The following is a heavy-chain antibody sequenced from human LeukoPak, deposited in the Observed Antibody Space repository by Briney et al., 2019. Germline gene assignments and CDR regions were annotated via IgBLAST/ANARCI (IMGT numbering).Heavy chain of an antibody. J-gene: IGHJ4*02. D-gene: IGHD3-22*01. CDR3: ARDLRVVITGSFDS. CDR1: GFSFDDCG. CDR2: INWNGDST. V-gene: IGHV3-20*04. Sequence: GGSLRLSCAASGFSFDDCGLTWVRQAPGKGLEWVSGINWNGDSTDYADSVKGRFTISRDNAKNSLYLQMNSLRAEDTALYYCARDLRVVITGSFDSWGQGTLVTVSS.